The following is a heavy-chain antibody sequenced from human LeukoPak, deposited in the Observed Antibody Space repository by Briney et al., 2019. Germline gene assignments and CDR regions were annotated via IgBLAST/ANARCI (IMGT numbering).Heavy chain of an antibody. V-gene: IGHV3-30*04. CDR2: ISYDGSNK. J-gene: IGHJ6*03. Sequence: GGSLRLSCAASGFTFSSYAMHWVRQAPGKGLEWVAVISYDGSNKYYADSVKGRFTISRDNSKNTLYLQMNSLRAEDTAVYYCAKDSGSYYSRAYYYYMDVWGKGTTVTISS. CDR3: AKDSGSYYSRAYYYYMDV. D-gene: IGHD1-26*01. CDR1: GFTFSSYA.